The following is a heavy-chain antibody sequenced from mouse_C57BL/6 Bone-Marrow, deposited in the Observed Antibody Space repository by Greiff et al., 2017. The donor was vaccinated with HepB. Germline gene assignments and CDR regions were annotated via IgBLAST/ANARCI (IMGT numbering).Heavy chain of an antibody. Sequence: VQLQQPGAELVKPGASVKMSCKASGYTFTSYWITWVKQRPGQGLEWIGDIYPGSGSTNYNEKFKSKATLTVDTSSSTAYMQLSSLTSEDSAVYYCAREDYYGSSVYAMDYWGQGTSVTVSS. V-gene: IGHV1-55*01. CDR2: IYPGSGST. J-gene: IGHJ4*01. CDR3: AREDYYGSSVYAMDY. CDR1: GYTFTSYW. D-gene: IGHD1-1*01.